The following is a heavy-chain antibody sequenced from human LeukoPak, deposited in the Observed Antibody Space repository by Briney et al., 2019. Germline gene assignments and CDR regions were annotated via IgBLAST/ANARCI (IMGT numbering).Heavy chain of an antibody. CDR1: GGSVSSSSYH. Sequence: KPSETLSLTCTVSGGSVSSSSYHWGWIRQPPGKGLEWIGSVFYSGSTYYNPSLKSRVTMSVDTSKNQFSLKPSSVTAADTAVYYCARGAATGYNYQYFFYMDVWGKGTTVSVSS. CDR3: ARGAATGYNYQYFFYMDV. J-gene: IGHJ6*03. D-gene: IGHD5-24*01. V-gene: IGHV4-39*07. CDR2: VFYSGST.